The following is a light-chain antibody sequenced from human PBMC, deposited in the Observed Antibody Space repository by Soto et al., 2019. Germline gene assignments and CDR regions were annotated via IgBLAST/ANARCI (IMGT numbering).Light chain of an antibody. CDR1: SSDIGGYKY. Sequence: QSVLTQPASVSGSPGQLITISCTGTSSDIGGYKYVSWYQQHPGKVPKLLIFDVNNRPSGVSDRFSGSKSGNTASLTTTGLQAEDEAEYYCCSYTSSTSLIFGGGTQLTVL. CDR2: DVN. CDR3: CSYTSSTSLI. J-gene: IGLJ7*01. V-gene: IGLV2-14*03.